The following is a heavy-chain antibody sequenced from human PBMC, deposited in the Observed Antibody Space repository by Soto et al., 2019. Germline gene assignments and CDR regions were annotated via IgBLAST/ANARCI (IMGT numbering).Heavy chain of an antibody. CDR3: AREGQDDYVWGSYRHYGMGV. J-gene: IGHJ6*02. D-gene: IGHD3-16*02. Sequence: QVQLVESGGGVVQPGRSLRLSCAASGFTFSSYGMHWVRQAPGKGLEWVAVIWYDGSNKYYADSVKGRFTISRDNSKKPLYQQMDSRRAEDTAVYYCAREGQDDYVWGSYRHYGMGVWCQGPTVTVS. CDR1: GFTFSSYG. V-gene: IGHV3-33*01. CDR2: IWYDGSNK.